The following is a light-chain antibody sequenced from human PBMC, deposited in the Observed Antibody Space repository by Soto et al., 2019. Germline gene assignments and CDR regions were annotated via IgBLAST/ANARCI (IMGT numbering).Light chain of an antibody. CDR3: QQYDNLPYT. Sequence: DIQMTQSPSSLSASVGDRVTITCQASQDISNYLNWYQQKPGKAPKLLIYDASNLETGVPSRFSGSGSGTDFTFTIRSLQAEDIARYYCQQYDNLPYTFGHGTKLEIK. CDR2: DAS. CDR1: QDISNY. V-gene: IGKV1-33*01. J-gene: IGKJ2*01.